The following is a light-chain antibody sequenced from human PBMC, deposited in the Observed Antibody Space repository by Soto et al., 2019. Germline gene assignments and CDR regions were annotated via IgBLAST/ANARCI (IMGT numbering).Light chain of an antibody. V-gene: IGKV1-17*01. CDR2: AAS. CDR1: QVITND. J-gene: IGKJ1*01. Sequence: DIQMTQSPSSLSASVGDRLTITCRASQVITNDLGWYQQKPGKAPKRLIYAASTLQSGVPSRFSGSGSGTEFTLTISSLQPEDVATYYCLQLNTYPWTFGQETKVEIK. CDR3: LQLNTYPWT.